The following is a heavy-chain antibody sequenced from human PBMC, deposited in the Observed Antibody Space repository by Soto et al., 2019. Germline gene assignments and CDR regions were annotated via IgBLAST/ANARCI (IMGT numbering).Heavy chain of an antibody. V-gene: IGHV1-8*01. J-gene: IGHJ5*02. CDR2: MNPNSGDT. Sequence: ASVKVSCKASGYTFTSYETIWVRQATGQGLEWMGWMNPNSGDTVYAQKFQGRLTMTRDTSISTAYMELSSLTSEDTAVYYCARGRGGYCSGGICYSLLDPCGQGTLVTVSS. CDR3: ARGRGGYCSGGICYSLLDP. D-gene: IGHD2-15*01. CDR1: GYTFTSYE.